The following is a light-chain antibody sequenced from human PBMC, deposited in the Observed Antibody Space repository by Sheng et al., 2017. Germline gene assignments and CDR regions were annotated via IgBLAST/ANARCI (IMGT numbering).Light chain of an antibody. Sequence: DIQMTQSPSTLSASVGDRVTITCRASQSIGAWLAWYQQKPGKVPNLLIYQASTLESGVPSRFSGSGSGTEFTLTIGSLQSDDFATYFCQQYVTYPLTFGGGTKV. V-gene: IGKV1-5*03. CDR1: QSIGAW. J-gene: IGKJ4*01. CDR2: QAS. CDR3: QQYVTYPLT.